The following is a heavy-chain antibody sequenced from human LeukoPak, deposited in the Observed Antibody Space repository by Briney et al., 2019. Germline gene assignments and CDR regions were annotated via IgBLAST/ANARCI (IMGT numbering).Heavy chain of an antibody. D-gene: IGHD2-2*01. J-gene: IGHJ4*02. Sequence: MTSETLSLTCAVSGGSISSGGYSWSWIRQPPGKGLEWIGYIYHSGSTYYNPSLKSRVTISVDRSKNQFSLKLSSVTAADTAVYYCARGYCSSTSCYLAYYWGQGTPVTVSS. CDR2: IYHSGST. V-gene: IGHV4-30-2*01. CDR3: ARGYCSSTSCYLAYY. CDR1: GGSISSGGYS.